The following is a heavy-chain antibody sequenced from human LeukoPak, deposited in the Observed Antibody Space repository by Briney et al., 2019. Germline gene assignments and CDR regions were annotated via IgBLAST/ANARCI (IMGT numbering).Heavy chain of an antibody. CDR1: GFTFSNYW. Sequence: GGSLRLSCTFSGFTFSNYWMKWVRQAPGEGLEWVASINNDGSGKYSVDSVKDRVTISRDNAKNSLDLQINSLTVEDTAIYYCVRDDGDVWGKGTTVTVSS. V-gene: IGHV3-7*03. CDR3: VRDDGDV. CDR2: INNDGSGK. J-gene: IGHJ6*04.